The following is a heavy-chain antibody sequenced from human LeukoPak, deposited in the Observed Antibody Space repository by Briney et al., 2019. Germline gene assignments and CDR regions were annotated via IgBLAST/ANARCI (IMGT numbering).Heavy chain of an antibody. CDR3: ARDRAHGYSGYDVYYYYGMDV. Sequence: SQTLSLTCTVSGGSISSGGYYWSWIRQHPGKGLEWIGYIYYSGSTYYNPSLKSRVTISVDTSKNQFSLKLSAVTAADTAVYYCARDRAHGYSGYDVYYYYGMDVWGQGTTVTVSS. CDR2: IYYSGST. V-gene: IGHV4-31*03. CDR1: GGSISSGGYY. J-gene: IGHJ6*02. D-gene: IGHD5-12*01.